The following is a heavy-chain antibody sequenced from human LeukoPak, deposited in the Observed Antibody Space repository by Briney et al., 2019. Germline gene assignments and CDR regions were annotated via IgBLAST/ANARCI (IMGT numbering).Heavy chain of an antibody. CDR3: ARDARGYCSSTSCPVAAFDI. CDR2: ISAYNGNT. D-gene: IGHD2-2*01. V-gene: IGHV1-18*04. J-gene: IGHJ3*02. CDR1: GYTSTSYG. Sequence: ASVKVSCKASGYTSTSYGISWVRQAPGQGLEWMGWISAYNGNTNYAQKLQGRVTMTTDTSTSTAYMELRSLRSDDTAVYYCARDARGYCSSTSCPVAAFDIWGQGTMVTVSS.